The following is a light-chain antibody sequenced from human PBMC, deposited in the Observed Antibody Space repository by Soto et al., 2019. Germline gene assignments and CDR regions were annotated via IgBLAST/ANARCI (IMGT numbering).Light chain of an antibody. Sequence: QSALTQPASVSGSPGQSITISCTGTSSDVGSYNLVSWYQQHPGKAPKLMIYEVNNRPSGVSHRFSGSKSGNTASLTISGLQAEDEADYYCSSYTSSSTLYVFGTGTKVTVL. CDR3: SSYTSSSTLYV. CDR2: EVN. J-gene: IGLJ1*01. CDR1: SSDVGSYNL. V-gene: IGLV2-14*02.